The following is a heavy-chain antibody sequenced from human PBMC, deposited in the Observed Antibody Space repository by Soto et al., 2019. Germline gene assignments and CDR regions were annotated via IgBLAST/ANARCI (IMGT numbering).Heavy chain of an antibody. V-gene: IGHV1-8*01. D-gene: IGHD3-10*01. Sequence: QVQLVQSGAEVKKPGASVKVSCKASGYTFTSYDINWVRQATGQGLEWMGWMNPNSGNTGYAQKFQGRVTMTRNTSISTAYMELSSLRSDDTAVYYCARGINYYDSGDDAFEIWGHGTMVTVSS. CDR1: GYTFTSYD. CDR2: MNPNSGNT. CDR3: ARGINYYDSGDDAFEI. J-gene: IGHJ3*02.